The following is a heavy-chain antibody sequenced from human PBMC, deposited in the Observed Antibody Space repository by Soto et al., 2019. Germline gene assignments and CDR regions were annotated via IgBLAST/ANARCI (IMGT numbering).Heavy chain of an antibody. V-gene: IGHV3-23*01. CDR3: AKVSGTYYKFQYLDY. Sequence: EVQLLESGGGLVQPGGSLRLSCAASGFTFSSYAMSWVRQAPGKGLEWVSAIIGGGGNTYHADSVKGRFTISRDNSKNPVALQMNRLGGEDTAVFYCAKVSGTYYKFQYLDYWGQGTLVTVSS. D-gene: IGHD3-10*01. CDR1: GFTFSSYA. J-gene: IGHJ4*02. CDR2: IIGGGGNT.